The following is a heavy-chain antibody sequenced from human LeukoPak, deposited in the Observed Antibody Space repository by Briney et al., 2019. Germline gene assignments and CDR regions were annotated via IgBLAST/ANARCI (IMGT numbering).Heavy chain of an antibody. J-gene: IGHJ3*02. CDR3: VRSRSTWFGEVLAAFDI. V-gene: IGHV3-7*01. Sequence: GGSLRLSCAASGFTFSSYWMSWVRQAPGKGLEWVANIKQDGSEKYYVDSVKGRFTISRDNAKNSQYLQMNSLRAEDTAVYYCVRSRSTWFGEVLAAFDIWGQGTMVTVSS. CDR2: IKQDGSEK. D-gene: IGHD3-10*01. CDR1: GFTFSSYW.